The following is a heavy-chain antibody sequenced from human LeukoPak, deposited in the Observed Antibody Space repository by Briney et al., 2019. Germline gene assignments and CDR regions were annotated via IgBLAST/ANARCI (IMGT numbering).Heavy chain of an antibody. Sequence: GGSLRLSCEASGFAFSSYSMNWVRQPPGKGLEWVSSISSSSSYIYYADSVKGRFTISRDSAKNSLYLQMNSLRAEDTAVYYCARVGHGGDYLAIDYWGQGTLVTVSS. J-gene: IGHJ4*02. CDR3: ARVGHGGDYLAIDY. V-gene: IGHV3-21*01. CDR2: ISSSSSYI. CDR1: GFAFSSYS. D-gene: IGHD4-17*01.